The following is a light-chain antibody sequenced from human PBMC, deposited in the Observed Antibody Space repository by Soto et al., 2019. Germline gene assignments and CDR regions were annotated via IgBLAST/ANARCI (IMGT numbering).Light chain of an antibody. CDR3: CSYAGSSTFF. Sequence: QSVLTHPASVSGAPGQSITISCTGTSSDVGSYNLVSWYQQHPGKAPKLMIYEVSKRPSGVSNRFSGSKSGNTASLTISGLQAEDEADYYCCSYAGSSTFFFGTGTKVTVL. CDR2: EVS. V-gene: IGLV2-23*02. CDR1: SSDVGSYNL. J-gene: IGLJ1*01.